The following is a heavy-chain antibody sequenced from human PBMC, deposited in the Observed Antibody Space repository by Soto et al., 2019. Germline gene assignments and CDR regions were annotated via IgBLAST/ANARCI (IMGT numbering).Heavy chain of an antibody. CDR3: ATSMIRGYYYGMDV. V-gene: IGHV4-59*04. CDR1: GGSISSYY. D-gene: IGHD3-22*01. CDR2: IYYSGST. Sequence: PSETLSLTCTVSGGSISSYYRSWIRQPPGKGLEWIGYIYYSGSTYYNPSLKSRVTISVDTSKNQFSLKLSSVTAADTAVYYCATSMIRGYYYGMDVWGQGTTVTVSS. J-gene: IGHJ6*02.